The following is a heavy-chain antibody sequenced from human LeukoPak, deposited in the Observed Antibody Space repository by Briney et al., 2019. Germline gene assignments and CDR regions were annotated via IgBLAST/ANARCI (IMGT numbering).Heavy chain of an antibody. J-gene: IGHJ4*02. Sequence: AVTVSCKASGGTFSSYAISWVRQAPGQGLEWMGGIIPIFGTANYAQKFQGRVTITADESTTTAYMELSSLRSEDTAVYYCARHPTYCSSTSCYYDYGGQGTLVTVSA. V-gene: IGHV1-69*13. CDR2: IIPIFGTA. CDR3: ARHPTYCSSTSCYYDY. CDR1: GGTFSSYA. D-gene: IGHD2-2*01.